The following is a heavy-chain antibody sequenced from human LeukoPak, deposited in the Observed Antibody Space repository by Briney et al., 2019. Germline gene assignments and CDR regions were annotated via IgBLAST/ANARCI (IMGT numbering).Heavy chain of an antibody. CDR1: GASISSYY. V-gene: IGHV4-59*08. CDR2: ISYSGST. J-gene: IGHJ3*02. D-gene: IGHD3-22*01. Sequence: SETLSLTCTVSGASISSYYWSWIRQPPGKGLEWIGYISYSGSTNYNPSLKSRVTISVDTSKNLFSLKLSSVTAADTAVYYCASPGNYDSSGYYGAFDIWGQGTMVTVSS. CDR3: ASPGNYDSSGYYGAFDI.